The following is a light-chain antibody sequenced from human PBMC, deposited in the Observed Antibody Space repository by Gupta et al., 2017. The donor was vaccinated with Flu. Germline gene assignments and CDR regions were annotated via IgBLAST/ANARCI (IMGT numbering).Light chain of an antibody. Sequence: QSVLTQPPSVSAAPGQKVTISCPGSSSNIGTNYVSWYQQLPGTAPKLLIYENNKRPSGIPDRFSGSKSGTSATLGITGLQTGDEADYYCGTWDSSLSAWVFGGGTKLTVL. CDR3: GTWDSSLSAWV. CDR2: ENN. CDR1: SSNIGTNY. J-gene: IGLJ3*02. V-gene: IGLV1-51*02.